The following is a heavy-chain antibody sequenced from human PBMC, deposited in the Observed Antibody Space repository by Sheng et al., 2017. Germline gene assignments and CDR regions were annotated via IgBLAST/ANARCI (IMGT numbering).Heavy chain of an antibody. CDR2: IDWDEDK. J-gene: IGHJ6*03. CDR3: ARMQRGGTERSSSSNYYYIDF. CDR1: GFSITTTGMX. Sequence: QVTLRESGPALVKPTQTLKLTCSLSGFSITTTGMXVTWIRQPPGKSLEWLARIDWDEDKFYSTSLQTRLAISKDTSKNQVVLTMTTWTLWTTGTYYCARMQRGGTERSSSSNYYYIDFWGRGTTVTVSS. D-gene: IGHD6-6*01. V-gene: IGHV2-70*17.